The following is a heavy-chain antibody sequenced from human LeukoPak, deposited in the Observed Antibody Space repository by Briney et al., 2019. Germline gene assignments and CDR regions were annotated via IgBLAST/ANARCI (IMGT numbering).Heavy chain of an antibody. V-gene: IGHV3-15*07. J-gene: IGHJ4*02. D-gene: IGHD5-24*01. CDR3: TRHVDGQFYFDN. CDR2: IRSNSDGGTI. CDR1: GFTFSNAW. Sequence: GGSLRLSCATSGFTFSNAWMNWVRQAPGKGLEWVGRIRSNSDGGTIDYAAPVKGRFTLSRDDSKTTLYLQMNSLQTEDTAVYYCTRHVDGQFYFDNWGQGTLVTVSS.